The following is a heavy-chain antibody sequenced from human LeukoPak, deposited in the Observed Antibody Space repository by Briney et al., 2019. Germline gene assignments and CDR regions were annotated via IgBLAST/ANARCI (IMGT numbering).Heavy chain of an antibody. CDR2: INHSGST. CDR1: GGSFSGYY. J-gene: IGHJ4*02. CDR3: ARGQRYSYGYVDY. Sequence: SSETLSLTCAVYGGSFSGYYWSWIRRPPGKGLEWIGEINHSGSTNYNPSLKSRVTISVDTSKNQFSLKLSSVTAADTAVYYCARGQRYSYGYVDYWGQGTLVTVSS. V-gene: IGHV4-34*01. D-gene: IGHD5-18*01.